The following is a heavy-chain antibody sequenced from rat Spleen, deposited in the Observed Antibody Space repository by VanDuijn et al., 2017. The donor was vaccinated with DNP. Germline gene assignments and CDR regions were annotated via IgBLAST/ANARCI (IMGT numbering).Heavy chain of an antibody. V-gene: IGHV5-22*01. CDR2: IIYDGTST. CDR3: ARHRAIAAIWDY. J-gene: IGHJ2*01. D-gene: IGHD1-2*01. Sequence: EVQLVESGGGLVQPGRSLKLSCVASGFTFSSYWMYWIRQAPKKGLEWVASIIYDGTSTYYGDSVKGRFTISRDNAKNTQYLRMDSLRSEDTATYYCARHRAIAAIWDYWGQGVMVTVSS. CDR1: GFTFSSYW.